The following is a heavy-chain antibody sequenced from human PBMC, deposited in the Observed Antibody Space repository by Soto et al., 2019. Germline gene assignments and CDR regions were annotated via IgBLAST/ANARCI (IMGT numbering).Heavy chain of an antibody. Sequence: GASVKVSCKASGYTFTSYYMHWVRQAPGQGLEWMGRINPSSGSTSYAQKFQGRVTMTRDTSISTAYMELSRLRSDDTAVYYCARDLMVRGVANDYYYYGMDVWGQGTTVTVSS. J-gene: IGHJ6*02. CDR3: ARDLMVRGVANDYYYYGMDV. CDR2: INPSSGST. D-gene: IGHD3-10*01. V-gene: IGHV1-2*02. CDR1: GYTFTSYY.